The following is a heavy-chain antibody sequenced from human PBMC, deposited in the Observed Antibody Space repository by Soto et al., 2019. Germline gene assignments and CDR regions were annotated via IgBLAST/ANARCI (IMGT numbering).Heavy chain of an antibody. CDR2: INPNSGGT. J-gene: IGHJ4*02. Sequence: VASVKVSCKASGYTFTGYYMHWVRQAPGQGLEWMGWINPNSGGTNYAQKFQGWVTMTRDTSISTAYMELSRLRSDDTAVYYCARVYGDYAYDYWGQGTLVTVSS. CDR1: GYTFTGYY. V-gene: IGHV1-2*04. D-gene: IGHD4-17*01. CDR3: ARVYGDYAYDY.